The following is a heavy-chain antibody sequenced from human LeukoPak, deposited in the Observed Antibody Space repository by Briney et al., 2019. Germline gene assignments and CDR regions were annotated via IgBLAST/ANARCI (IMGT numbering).Heavy chain of an antibody. D-gene: IGHD6-19*01. J-gene: IGHJ4*02. CDR3: ARGGVAAAFDY. Sequence: GGSLSLSCAACGFTFSSFWMSWVRQAPGRGLEWLANIKQDGSETDHVDSVKGRFTISRDNGKNSLNLQMNSLRAEDTAVYYCARGGVAAAFDYWGQGTLVTVSS. CDR1: GFTFSSFW. CDR2: IKQDGSET. V-gene: IGHV3-7*01.